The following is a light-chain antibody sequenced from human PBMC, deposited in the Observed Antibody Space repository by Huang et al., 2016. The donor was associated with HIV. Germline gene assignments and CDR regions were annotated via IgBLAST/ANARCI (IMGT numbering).Light chain of an antibody. J-gene: IGKJ3*01. V-gene: IGKV1-39*01. CDR1: QSVTKY. CDR2: GAS. CDR3: QQSSSPPPT. Sequence: DIQMTQSPSSLSASVGDRVTITCRATQSVTKYLNWYQQKPGKVPKLLIYGASSLQTGVPSRFSGSGSGTDFTLTISSLQPEDFATYYCQQSSSPPPTFGPGTKVDIK.